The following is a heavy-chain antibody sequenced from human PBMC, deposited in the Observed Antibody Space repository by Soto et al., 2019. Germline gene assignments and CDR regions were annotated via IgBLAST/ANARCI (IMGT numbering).Heavy chain of an antibody. CDR1: GSSLTSNDVG. J-gene: IGHJ4*02. D-gene: IGHD6-6*01. V-gene: IGHV2-5*02. CDR3: AHSRYSRSSFDY. Sequence: SGPTLVNPTQTLTLTCTFSGSSLTSNDVGVGWIRQPPGKALEWLALIYWDDDKRYSPSLKSRLTITKDTSKNQVVLRMTNMDPVDTATYYCAHSRYSRSSFDYWGQGTLVTVSS. CDR2: IYWDDDK.